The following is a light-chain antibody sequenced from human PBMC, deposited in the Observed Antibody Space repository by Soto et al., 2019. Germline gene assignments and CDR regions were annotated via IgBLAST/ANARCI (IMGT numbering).Light chain of an antibody. CDR2: DVT. V-gene: IGLV2-11*01. J-gene: IGLJ1*01. Sequence: QSALTQPRSVSGSPGQSVTISCTGTSSDVGGYNYVSWYQQHPGRAPKLMIYDVTNRPSGVPDRFSGSKSANTASLTISGLQAEDEADYYCCSYAGSYTYVFGTGTKLTVL. CDR3: CSYAGSYTYV. CDR1: SSDVGGYNY.